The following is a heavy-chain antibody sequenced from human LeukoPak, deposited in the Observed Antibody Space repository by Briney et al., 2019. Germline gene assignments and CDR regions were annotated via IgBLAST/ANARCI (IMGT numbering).Heavy chain of an antibody. D-gene: IGHD6-13*01. J-gene: IGHJ5*02. CDR1: GYSFTSYW. V-gene: IGHV5-10-1*01. Sequence: PGGSLRLSCKGSGYSFTSYWISWVRQMPGKGLEWMGRIDPSDSYTNYSPSFQGHVTISADKSISTAYLQWSSLKASDTAMYYCARHTLAPSMAAAVGGWFDPWGQGTLVTVSS. CDR3: ARHTLAPSMAAAVGGWFDP. CDR2: IDPSDSYT.